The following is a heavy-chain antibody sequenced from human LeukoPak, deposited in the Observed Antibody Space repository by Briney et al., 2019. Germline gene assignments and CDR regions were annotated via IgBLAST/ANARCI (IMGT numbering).Heavy chain of an antibody. CDR3: ARHSDGSRWGHSYFYYMDV. CDR2: SRSNCVNT. J-gene: IGHJ6*03. D-gene: IGHD6-13*01. Sequence: GGSLRLSCAASGFTVSNVAMSWARQAPGKGLEGVSASRSNCVNTYYTDFGKGRFTISRDTPMNPVFLQMNGRSDDGTAVQCYARHSDGSRWGHSYFYYMDVWGKGTTVTVSS. V-gene: IGHV3-23*01. CDR1: GFTVSNVA.